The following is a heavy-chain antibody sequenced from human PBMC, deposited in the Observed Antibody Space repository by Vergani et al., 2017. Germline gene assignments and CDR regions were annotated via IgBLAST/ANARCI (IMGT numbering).Heavy chain of an antibody. CDR1: GGTFSSYD. Sequence: QVQLVQSGAEVKKPGSSVKVSCKGSGGTFSSYDISGVRQAPGQGLERMGGFIPIFGTANYAQKLQGSVTITADESTSTAYMELSSLRSEDTAVYYCAIMGCSTSRYRVYNWFDPWGQGTLVTVSS. CDR2: FIPIFGTA. V-gene: IGHV1-69*01. D-gene: IGHD2-2*02. J-gene: IGHJ5*02. CDR3: AIMGCSTSRYRVYNWFDP.